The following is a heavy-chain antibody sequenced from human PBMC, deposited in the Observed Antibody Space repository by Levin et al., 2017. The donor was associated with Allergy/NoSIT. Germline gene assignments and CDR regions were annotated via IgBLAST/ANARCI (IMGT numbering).Heavy chain of an antibody. CDR3: ARDQDHYGWGGGY. CDR2: ISGYNGHT. Sequence: GASVKVSCKASGYSFTSYGITWVRQAPGQGLEWMGWISGYNGHTYYPQSLQERLTMTIDTSSKTAFLEVRSLRSDDTAVYYCARDQDHYGWGGGYWGQGTLVTVSS. V-gene: IGHV1-18*04. CDR1: GYSFTSYG. J-gene: IGHJ4*02. D-gene: IGHD3-10*01.